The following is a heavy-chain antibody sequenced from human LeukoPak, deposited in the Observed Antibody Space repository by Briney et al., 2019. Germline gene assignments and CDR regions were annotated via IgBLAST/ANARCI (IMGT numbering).Heavy chain of an antibody. J-gene: IGHJ4*02. D-gene: IGHD4-17*01. CDR2: IWYDGTNE. Sequence: GRSLRLSCAASGFTFSTYHMHWVRQAPGKGLEWVAVIWYDGTNEDYADSVKGRCTISRDNSKNTLYLEMNSLRAEDTAVYYCARENYADSGGVDSWGQGTLVTVSS. CDR1: GFTFSTYH. V-gene: IGHV3-33*01. CDR3: ARENYADSGGVDS.